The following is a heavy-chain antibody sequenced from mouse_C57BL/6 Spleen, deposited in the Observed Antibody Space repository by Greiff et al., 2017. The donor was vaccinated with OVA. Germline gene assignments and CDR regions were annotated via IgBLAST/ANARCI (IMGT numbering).Heavy chain of an antibody. Sequence: VQLKESGAELVRPGTSVKMSCKASGYTFTNYWIGWAKQRPGHGLEWIGDIYPGGGYTNYNEKFKGKATLTADKSSSTAYMQFSSLTSEDSAIYYCARSEYYGSSYYFDYWGQGTTLTVSS. CDR2: IYPGGGYT. V-gene: IGHV1-63*01. CDR1: GYTFTNYW. D-gene: IGHD1-1*01. CDR3: ARSEYYGSSYYFDY. J-gene: IGHJ2*01.